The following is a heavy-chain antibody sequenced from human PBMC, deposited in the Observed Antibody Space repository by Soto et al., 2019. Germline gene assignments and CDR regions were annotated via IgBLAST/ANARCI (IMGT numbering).Heavy chain of an antibody. D-gene: IGHD6-19*01. CDR1: GYTFTNYA. CDR3: SREVRSAGEDR. CDR2: ISTGDGDT. Sequence: QVQLIQSGAEVKKPGASVRVSCKASGYTFTNYAMHWVRKAPGQSLEWMGWISTGDGDTRYSQNFQDRLTITRETSASTVYMDLSSLRSEDTAMYYCSREVRSAGEDRWGQGTLVSVSS. V-gene: IGHV1-3*04. J-gene: IGHJ5*02.